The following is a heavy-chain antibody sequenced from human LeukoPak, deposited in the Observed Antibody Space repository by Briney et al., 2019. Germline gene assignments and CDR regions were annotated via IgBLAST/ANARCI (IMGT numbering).Heavy chain of an antibody. J-gene: IGHJ5*02. CDR1: GFTFSSYG. CDR3: AKSVKYWLGNWFDP. CDR2: ISYDGSNK. Sequence: PGGSLRLSCAASGFTFSSYGMHWVRQAPGKGLEWVAVISYDGSNKYYADSVKGRFTISRDNSKNTLYLQMNSLRAEDTAVYYCAKSVKYWLGNWFDPWGQGTLVTVSS. D-gene: IGHD2/OR15-2a*01. V-gene: IGHV3-30*18.